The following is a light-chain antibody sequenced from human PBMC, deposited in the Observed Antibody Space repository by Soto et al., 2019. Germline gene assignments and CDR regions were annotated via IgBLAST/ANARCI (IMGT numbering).Light chain of an antibody. CDR2: EVS. CDR3: SSYTGTSTLV. J-gene: IGLJ3*02. V-gene: IGLV2-14*01. Sequence: QSVLGQPASVSGSPGQSITISCAGTSSGVGGYNYVSWYQQHPGKAPKLMISEVSNRPSGVSNRFSGSKSGNTASLTISGLQAEDEADYYCSSYTGTSTLVFGGGTKVTVL. CDR1: SSGVGGYNY.